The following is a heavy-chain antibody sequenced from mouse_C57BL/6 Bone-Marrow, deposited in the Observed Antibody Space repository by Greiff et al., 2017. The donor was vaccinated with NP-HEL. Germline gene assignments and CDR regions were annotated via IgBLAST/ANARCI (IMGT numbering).Heavy chain of an antibody. J-gene: IGHJ1*03. Sequence: EVKLVESGGGLVQPGGSLSLSCAASGFTFTDYYMSWVRQPPGTALEWLGFIRNKANGYTTEYSASVKGRFTISRDNSQSILYLQMNALRAEDSATYYCARYDYDGYWYFDVWGTGTTVTVSS. CDR1: GFTFTDYY. V-gene: IGHV7-3*01. CDR2: IRNKANGYTT. CDR3: ARYDYDGYWYFDV. D-gene: IGHD2-4*01.